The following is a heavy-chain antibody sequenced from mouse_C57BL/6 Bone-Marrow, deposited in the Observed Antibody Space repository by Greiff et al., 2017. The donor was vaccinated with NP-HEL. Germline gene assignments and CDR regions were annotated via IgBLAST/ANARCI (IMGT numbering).Heavy chain of an antibody. CDR3: ARGVSTMITPY. CDR2: IYPRSGNT. D-gene: IGHD2-4*01. J-gene: IGHJ3*01. Sequence: QVQLQQSGAELARPGASVKLSCKASGYTFTSYGISWVKQRTGQGLEWIGEIYPRSGNTYYNEKFKGKATLTADKSSSTAYMELRSLTSEDSAVYFCARGVSTMITPYWGQGTLVTVSA. CDR1: GYTFTSYG. V-gene: IGHV1-81*01.